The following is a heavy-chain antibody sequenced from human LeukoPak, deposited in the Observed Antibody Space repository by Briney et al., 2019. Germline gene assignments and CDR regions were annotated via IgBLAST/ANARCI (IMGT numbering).Heavy chain of an antibody. V-gene: IGHV3-74*01. Sequence: PGGSLRLSCAASGVTFSRTWMYWVRQAPGKGLVWVSRINSDGSSTTYADSVKGRFTISRDNAKNTAYLQMNSLRGEDTAVYFCARDWHYAMDVWGQGTTVTVSS. CDR3: ARDWHYAMDV. CDR2: INSDGSST. CDR1: GVTFSRTW. J-gene: IGHJ6*02.